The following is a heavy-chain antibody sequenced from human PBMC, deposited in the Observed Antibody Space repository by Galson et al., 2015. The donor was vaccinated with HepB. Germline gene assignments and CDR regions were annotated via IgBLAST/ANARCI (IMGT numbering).Heavy chain of an antibody. D-gene: IGHD5-24*01. Sequence: QSGAEVKKPGESLRISCKGSGYSFTNYWITWVRQMPGKGLEWMGRIDPSDSYTNYSPSFQGHVTISADKSISTAYLQWSSLKASDTAMYYCARQEYYGYNYYYYYAMDVWGQGTTVTVSS. CDR2: IDPSDSYT. J-gene: IGHJ6*02. CDR3: ARQEYYGYNYYYYYAMDV. CDR1: GYSFTNYW. V-gene: IGHV5-10-1*01.